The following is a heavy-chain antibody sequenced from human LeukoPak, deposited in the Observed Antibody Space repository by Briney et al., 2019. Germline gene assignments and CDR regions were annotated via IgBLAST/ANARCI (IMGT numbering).Heavy chain of an antibody. CDR2: IYYSGST. Sequence: SETLSLTCTVSGGSISSSSYYWGWIRQPPGKGLEWIGSIYYSGSTYYNPSLKSRVTISVDTSKNQFSLKLSSVTAADTAVYYCARGGAVAGTLTNWFDPWGQGTLVTVSS. CDR3: ARGGAVAGTLTNWFDP. CDR1: GGSISSSSYY. V-gene: IGHV4-39*07. D-gene: IGHD6-19*01. J-gene: IGHJ5*02.